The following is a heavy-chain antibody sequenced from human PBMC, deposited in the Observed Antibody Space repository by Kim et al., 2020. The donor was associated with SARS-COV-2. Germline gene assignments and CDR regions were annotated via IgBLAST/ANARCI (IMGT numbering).Heavy chain of an antibody. J-gene: IGHJ4*02. CDR3: ARDRNIVATKGSKQQLDPFGY. Sequence: GGSLRLSCAASGFTFSSYSMNWVRQAPGKGLEWVSSISSSSSYIYYADSVKGRFTISRDNAKNSLYLQMNSLRAEDTAVYYCARDRNIVATKGSKQQLDPFGYWGQGTLVTVSS. D-gene: IGHD5-12*01. CDR1: GFTFSSYS. V-gene: IGHV3-21*01. CDR2: ISSSSSYI.